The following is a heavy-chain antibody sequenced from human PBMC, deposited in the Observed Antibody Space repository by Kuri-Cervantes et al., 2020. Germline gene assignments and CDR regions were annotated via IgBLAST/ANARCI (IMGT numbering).Heavy chain of an antibody. V-gene: IGHV3-21*01. Sequence: GESLKISCAASGFTFSSYAMHWVRQAPGKGLEWVSSISSSSSYIYYADSVKGRFTISRDNAKNSLYLQVNSVRAEDTAIYYCTRLAILNSAWAYDYWGQGALVTVSS. CDR1: GFTFSSYA. CDR3: TRLAILNSAWAYDY. J-gene: IGHJ4*02. CDR2: ISSSSSYI. D-gene: IGHD5-18*01.